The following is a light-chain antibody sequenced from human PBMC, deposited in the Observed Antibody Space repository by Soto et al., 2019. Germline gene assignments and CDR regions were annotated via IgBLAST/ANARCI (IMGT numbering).Light chain of an antibody. CDR3: QQYHNWPPYT. V-gene: IGKV3-15*01. CDR2: GAS. J-gene: IGKJ2*01. CDR1: QSVRSN. Sequence: EILMTQSPATLSVSPGERATLSCRASQSVRSNLAWYQQKPGQAPRLLIYGASTRATGIPARFSGSGSGTKFTTTTSSRQYADVAAYYCQQYHNWPPYTFGQGTKLEIK.